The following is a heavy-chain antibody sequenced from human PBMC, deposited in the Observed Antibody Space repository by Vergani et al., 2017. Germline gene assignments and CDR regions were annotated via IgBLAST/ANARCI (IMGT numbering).Heavy chain of an antibody. D-gene: IGHD2-8*02. CDR1: GGSFSGYY. V-gene: IGHV4-34*01. CDR2: INHSGST. J-gene: IGHJ6*02. Sequence: QVQLQQWGAGLLKPSETLSLTCAVYGGSFSGYYWSWIRQPPGKGLEWIGEINHSGSTNYNPSLKSRVTISVDTSKNQFSLKLSSVTAADTAVYYCARESGGEGYYYYYGMDVWGQGTTVTVSS. CDR3: ARESGGEGYYYYYGMDV.